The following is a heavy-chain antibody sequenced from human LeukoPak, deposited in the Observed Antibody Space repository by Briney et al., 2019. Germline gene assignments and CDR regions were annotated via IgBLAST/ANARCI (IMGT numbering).Heavy chain of an antibody. Sequence: GGSLRLSCAASGFTFSSYSMNWVRQAPGKGLEWVSSISSSSSYIYYADSVKGRFTISRDNAKNSLYLQMNSLRAEDTAVYYCARDSGSYYPRFDYWGQGTLVTVSS. CDR2: ISSSSSYI. D-gene: IGHD1-26*01. J-gene: IGHJ4*02. CDR1: GFTFSSYS. V-gene: IGHV3-21*01. CDR3: ARDSGSYYPRFDY.